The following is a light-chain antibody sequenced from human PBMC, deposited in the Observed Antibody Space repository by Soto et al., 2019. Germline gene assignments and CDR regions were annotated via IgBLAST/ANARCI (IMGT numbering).Light chain of an antibody. V-gene: IGKV3-20*01. CDR1: QSVSSTY. CDR3: HRYGRSLWT. Sequence: EIVLTQSPGTLSLSPGERATLSCRASQSVSSTYLAWYQQKPGQAPRLLIYGASSRATGIPDRFSGSGSGTDFTLTISRLEPEDFAVYYCHRYGRSLWTFGQGTKVEIK. J-gene: IGKJ1*01. CDR2: GAS.